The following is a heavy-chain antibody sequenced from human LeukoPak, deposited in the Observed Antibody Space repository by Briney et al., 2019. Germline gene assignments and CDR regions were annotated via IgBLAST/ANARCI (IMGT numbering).Heavy chain of an antibody. CDR3: ARAQIVGVQGDF. V-gene: IGHV3-66*02. J-gene: IGHJ4*02. D-gene: IGHD1-26*01. Sequence: GGSLRLSCTVSGFTVGNNYMSWVRQAQGKGQEWVALMYIRGSSHYADSVRGRFPISIARSKNTVYLPMNSLTAEDTAVYYCARAQIVGVQGDFWGQGTLVTVSS. CDR1: GFTVGNNY. CDR2: MYIRGSS.